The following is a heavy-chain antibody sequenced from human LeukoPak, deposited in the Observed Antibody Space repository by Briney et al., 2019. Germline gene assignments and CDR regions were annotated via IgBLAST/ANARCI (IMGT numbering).Heavy chain of an antibody. D-gene: IGHD2-8*01. J-gene: IGHJ4*02. Sequence: GGSLRLSCAVSGYTFSNYDMNWVRQAPGKGPEWVTTISASGIHIYYADSAKGRFTISRDNSRNTLELQMNSLRGEDTAVYYCVRMVSGDSWGQGTLVTVTS. V-gene: IGHV3-23*01. CDR2: ISASGIHI. CDR3: VRMVSGDS. CDR1: GYTFSNYD.